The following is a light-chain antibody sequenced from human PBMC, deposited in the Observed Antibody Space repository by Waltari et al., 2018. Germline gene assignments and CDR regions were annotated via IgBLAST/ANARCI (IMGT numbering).Light chain of an antibody. CDR3: QQYNSYSPWT. J-gene: IGKJ1*01. CDR1: QSISSW. CDR2: KAS. V-gene: IGKV1-5*03. Sequence: DIQMTQSPSNLSASVGDRVTITCRASQSISSWLAWYQQKPGKAPKLLIYKASSLESGVPSMFSGSGSGTQFTLTISSLQPDDFATYYCQQYNSYSPWTFGQGTKVEIK.